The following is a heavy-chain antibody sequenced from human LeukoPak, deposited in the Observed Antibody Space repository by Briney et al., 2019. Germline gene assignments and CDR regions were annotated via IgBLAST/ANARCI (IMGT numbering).Heavy chain of an antibody. CDR2: IYYSGST. V-gene: IGHV4-39*01. D-gene: IGHD2-15*01. CDR1: GGSISSSSYY. Sequence: LETLSLTCTVSGGSISSSSYYWGWIRQPPGKGLEWIGSIYYSGSTYYNPSLKSRVTISVDTSKNQFSLKLSSVTAADTAVYYCASICSGGSCYSSVYWGQGTLVTVSS. CDR3: ASICSGGSCYSSVY. J-gene: IGHJ4*02.